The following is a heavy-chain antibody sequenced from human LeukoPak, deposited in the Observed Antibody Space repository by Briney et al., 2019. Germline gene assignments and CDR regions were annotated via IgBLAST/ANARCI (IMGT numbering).Heavy chain of an antibody. CDR2: ISGSGGST. Sequence: TGGSLRLSCAASGFTFSNYAMSWVRQAPGKGLEWVSAISGSGGSTYYADSVKGRFTISRDNSKNTLYLQMNSLRAEDTAVYYCAKQLYGSGSYYNFDYWGQGTLVTVSS. V-gene: IGHV3-23*01. CDR3: AKQLYGSGSYYNFDY. J-gene: IGHJ4*02. CDR1: GFTFSNYA. D-gene: IGHD3-10*01.